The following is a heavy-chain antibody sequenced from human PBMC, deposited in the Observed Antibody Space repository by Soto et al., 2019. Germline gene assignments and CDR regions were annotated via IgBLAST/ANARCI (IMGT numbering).Heavy chain of an antibody. V-gene: IGHV1-3*01. CDR3: ARDHRYSGSYSPAFDM. J-gene: IGHJ3*02. CDR2: INAGNGNT. CDR1: GYTFTSYA. D-gene: IGHD1-26*01. Sequence: ASVKVSCKASGYTFTSYAIHWVRQAPGQRLEWMGWINAGNGNTKYSQKFQGRVTITRDTSASTAYMEMSSLRSEDTAVYYCARDHRYSGSYSPAFDMWGQGPMV.